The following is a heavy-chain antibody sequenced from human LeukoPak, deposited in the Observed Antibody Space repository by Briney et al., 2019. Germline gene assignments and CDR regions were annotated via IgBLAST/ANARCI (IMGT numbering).Heavy chain of an antibody. CDR3: AKDAYGSGSPYYYYGMDV. Sequence: NPGGSLRLSCAASGFTFDDYAMHWVRQAPGKGLEWVSGISWNSGSIGYADSVKGRFTISRDNAKNSLYLQMNSLRAEDTALYYCAKDAYGSGSPYYYYGMDVWGQGTTVTVSS. D-gene: IGHD3-10*01. CDR2: ISWNSGSI. J-gene: IGHJ6*02. CDR1: GFTFDDYA. V-gene: IGHV3-9*01.